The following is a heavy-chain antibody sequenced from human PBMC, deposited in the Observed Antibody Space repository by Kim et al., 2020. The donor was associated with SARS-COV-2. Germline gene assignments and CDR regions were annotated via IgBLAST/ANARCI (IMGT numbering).Heavy chain of an antibody. D-gene: IGHD6-19*01. CDR1: GFSFDDYA. CDR3: AKDKQWLVCHYGLDC. CDR2: ISGHGTKT. J-gene: IGHJ6*02. V-gene: IGHV3-43*02. Sequence: GGSLRLSCAASGFSFDDYAMHWVRQAPGKGLQWVSLISGHGTKTYYADSVKGRCTISRDNSKNSLYLQRNTLSDEDNALYYCAKDKQWLVCHYGLDCWG.